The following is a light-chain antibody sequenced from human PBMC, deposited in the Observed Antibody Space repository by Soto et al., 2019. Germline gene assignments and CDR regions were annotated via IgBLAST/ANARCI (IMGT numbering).Light chain of an antibody. CDR1: QTFSSSY. V-gene: IGKV3-20*01. CDR2: GAY. CDR3: QQYATSPRT. Sequence: EILLTQSPGTLALSPGERATLSCRASQTFSSSYLAWYQQRPGQPPRLLIFGAYSRATGIPDRFSGSGSGTDFTLTIRRLEPEDFAVYFCQQYATSPRTFGQGTKVEIK. J-gene: IGKJ1*01.